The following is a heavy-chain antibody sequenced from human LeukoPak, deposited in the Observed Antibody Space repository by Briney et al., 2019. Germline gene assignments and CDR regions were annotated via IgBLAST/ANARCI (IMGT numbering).Heavy chain of an antibody. CDR3: ARATGNSDHSPREPIHWYFDL. Sequence: ASVKVSCKASGGTFSSYAISWVRQAPGQGLEWMGGIIPIFGTANYAQKFQGRVTITAGESTSTAYMELSSLRSEDTAVYFCARATGNSDHSPREPIHWYFDLWGRGTLVTVSS. CDR2: IIPIFGTA. V-gene: IGHV1-69*13. J-gene: IGHJ2*01. CDR1: GGTFSSYA. D-gene: IGHD4-23*01.